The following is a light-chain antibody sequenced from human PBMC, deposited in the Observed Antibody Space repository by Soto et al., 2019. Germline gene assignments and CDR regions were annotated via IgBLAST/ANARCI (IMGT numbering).Light chain of an antibody. CDR1: SSDVGGYNY. V-gene: IGLV2-14*01. CDR3: SSYTTTNTYV. CDR2: EVT. J-gene: IGLJ1*01. Sequence: QSVLTQPASVSGPPGQSITISCTGTSSDVGGYNYVSWYQHHPGKAPKLMIYEVTNRPSGVSNRFSGSKSGNTASLTISGLQAEDEADYYCSSYTTTNTYVFGTGTQLTVL.